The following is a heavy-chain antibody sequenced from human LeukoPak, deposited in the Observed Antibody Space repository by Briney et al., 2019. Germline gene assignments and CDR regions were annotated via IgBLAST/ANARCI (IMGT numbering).Heavy chain of an antibody. V-gene: IGHV1-18*01. D-gene: IGHD6-25*01. CDR3: ARDPPVIAAWIYYGMDV. CDR1: GYTFTSYG. Sequence: ASVNVSCKASGYTFTSYGISWVRQAPGQGLEWMGWISAYNGNTNYAQKLQGRVTMTTDTSTSTAYMELRSLRSDDTAVYYCARDPPVIAAWIYYGMDVWGQGTTVTVSS. J-gene: IGHJ6*02. CDR2: ISAYNGNT.